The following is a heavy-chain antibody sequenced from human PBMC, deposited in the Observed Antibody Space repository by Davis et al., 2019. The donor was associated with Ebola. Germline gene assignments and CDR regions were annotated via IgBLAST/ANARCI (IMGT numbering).Heavy chain of an antibody. CDR3: AKDFVLRYFDWLLSAFDY. D-gene: IGHD3-9*01. V-gene: IGHV3-23*01. J-gene: IGHJ4*02. CDR1: GFTFSSYA. Sequence: PGGSLRLSCAASGFTFSSYAMSWVRQAPGKGLEWVSTISGSGGSTYYADSLKGRFTISRDNSKNTLYLQMNSLRAEDTAVYYCAKDFVLRYFDWLLSAFDYWGQGTLVTVSS. CDR2: ISGSGGST.